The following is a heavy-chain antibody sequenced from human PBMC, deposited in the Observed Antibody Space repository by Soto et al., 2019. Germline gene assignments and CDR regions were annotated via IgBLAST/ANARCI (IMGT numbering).Heavy chain of an antibody. D-gene: IGHD3-10*01. CDR2: IYYSGST. Sequence: SETLSLTCTVSGGSISSYYWSWIRQPPGKGLEWIGYIYYSGSTNYNPSLKSRVTISVDTSKNQFSLKLSSVTAADTAVYYCARSDSMVRGVGKNYYYYYYMDVWGKGTTVTVS. J-gene: IGHJ6*03. CDR1: GGSISSYY. V-gene: IGHV4-59*01. CDR3: ARSDSMVRGVGKNYYYYYYMDV.